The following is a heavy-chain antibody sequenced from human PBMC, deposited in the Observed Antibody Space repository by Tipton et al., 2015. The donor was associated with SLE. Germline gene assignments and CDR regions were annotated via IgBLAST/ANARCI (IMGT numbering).Heavy chain of an antibody. V-gene: IGHV3-74*01. Sequence: SLRLSCAGSGFNFNNYWMHWLRQAPRKGLVWVSRINRDGSDTRYADFVKGRFTISRDNAKNTLYLQMNSLRPEDTALYYCARERKYYGNPRFSYDIGVWGPGPLITV. CDR1: GFNFNNYW. D-gene: IGHD3-9*01. CDR3: ARERKYYGNPRFSYDIGV. J-gene: IGHJ4*02. CDR2: INRDGSDT.